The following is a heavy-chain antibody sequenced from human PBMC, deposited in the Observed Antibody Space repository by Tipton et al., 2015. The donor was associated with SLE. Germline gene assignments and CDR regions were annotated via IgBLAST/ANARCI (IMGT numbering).Heavy chain of an antibody. J-gene: IGHJ4*01. CDR3: ARGAKERITLVRVRPYFFDY. CDR1: GGSFSGYY. V-gene: IGHV4-34*01. D-gene: IGHD3-10*01. Sequence: TLSLTCDVNGGSFSGYYWSWIRQPPGKGLEWIGESNHSGNTNYNPSLKSRVTIFVDMSTNQLSLKMTSVTASDSAVYFCARGAKERITLVRVRPYFFDYWGQGSLVTVSS. CDR2: SNHSGNT.